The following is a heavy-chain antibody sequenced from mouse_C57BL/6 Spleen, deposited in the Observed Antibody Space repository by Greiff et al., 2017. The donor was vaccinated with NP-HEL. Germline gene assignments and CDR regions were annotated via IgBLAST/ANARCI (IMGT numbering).Heavy chain of an antibody. CDR3: ARYYYSNPHYAMDY. V-gene: IGHV1-82*01. D-gene: IGHD2-5*01. Sequence: VQLQQSGPELVKPGASVKISCKASGYAFSSSWMNWVKQRPGKGLEWIGRIYPGDGDTNYNGKFKGKATLTADKSSSTAYMQLSSLTSEDSAVYFCARYYYSNPHYAMDYWGQGTSVTVSS. CDR2: IYPGDGDT. J-gene: IGHJ4*01. CDR1: GYAFSSSW.